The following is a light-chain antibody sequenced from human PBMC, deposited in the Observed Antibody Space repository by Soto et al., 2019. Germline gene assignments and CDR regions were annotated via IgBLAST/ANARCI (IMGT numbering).Light chain of an antibody. CDR3: QQYGGSRWT. CDR1: QSVSSTY. Sequence: EIVLTQSPGTLSLSPGERATLSCRASQSVSSTYLAWYQQKPGQAPRPLIYGASNRATGIPDRFSGSGSGTDFTLTISRLEPEDFGVYYCQQYGGSRWTFGKGTRVDI. V-gene: IGKV3-20*01. CDR2: GAS. J-gene: IGKJ1*01.